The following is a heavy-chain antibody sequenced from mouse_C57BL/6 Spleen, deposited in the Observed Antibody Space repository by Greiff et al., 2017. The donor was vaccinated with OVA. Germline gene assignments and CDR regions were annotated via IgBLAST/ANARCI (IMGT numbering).Heavy chain of an antibody. D-gene: IGHD1-1*01. CDR1: GYTFTSYG. V-gene: IGHV1-81*01. CDR2: IYPRSGNT. Sequence: VQGVESGAELARPGASVKLSCKASGYTFTSYGISWVKQRTGQGLEWIGEIYPRSGNTYYNEKFKGKATLTADKSSSTAYMELRSLTSEDSAVYFCARDEITPGYFDVWGTGTTVTVSS. CDR3: ARDEITPGYFDV. J-gene: IGHJ1*03.